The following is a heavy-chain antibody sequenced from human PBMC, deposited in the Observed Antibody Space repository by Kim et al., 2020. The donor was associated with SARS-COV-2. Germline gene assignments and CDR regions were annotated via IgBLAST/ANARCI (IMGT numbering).Heavy chain of an antibody. Sequence: SETLSLTCTVSSHSTSSGYYWGWIRQSPGKGLEWIGSVHQSSMTYYNPSLRSRVTISIDTSKNQFSLRLNSVTAADTAVYYCTSKYYYGTSGYYYADWWGRRPLVTVSS. CDR3: TSKYYYGTSGYYYADW. D-gene: IGHD3-22*01. CDR1: SHSTSSGYY. V-gene: IGHV4-38-2*02. J-gene: IGHJ4*02. CDR2: VHQSSMT.